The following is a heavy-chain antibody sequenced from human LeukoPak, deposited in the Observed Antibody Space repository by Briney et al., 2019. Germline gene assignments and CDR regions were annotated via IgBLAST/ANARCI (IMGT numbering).Heavy chain of an antibody. CDR2: IIPILGTA. Sequence: SVKVSCKASGGTFSHYAFSWVRQPPGQGLEWMGGIIPILGTANYAQKFRGKVTITADESTSTAYMEMSSLRSEDTAVYYCARWGGYCSGANCHGYWPFDFWGQGTLVTVSS. CDR3: ARWGGYCSGANCHGYWPFDF. V-gene: IGHV1-69*13. J-gene: IGHJ4*02. D-gene: IGHD2-2*01. CDR1: GGTFSHYA.